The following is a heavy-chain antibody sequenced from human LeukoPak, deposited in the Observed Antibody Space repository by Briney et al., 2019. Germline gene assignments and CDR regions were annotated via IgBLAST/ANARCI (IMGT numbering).Heavy chain of an antibody. J-gene: IGHJ6*02. CDR2: IIPIFGTA. CDR3: ARVSLGNEPGSLQNYYYYGMDV. V-gene: IGHV1-69*13. Sequence: ASVKVSCKASGYTFTSYYMHWVRQAPGQGLEWMGGIIPIFGTANYAQKFQGRVTITADESTSTAYMELSSLRSEDTAVYYCARVSLGNEPGSLQNYYYYGMDVWGQGTTVTVSS. CDR1: GYTFTSYY.